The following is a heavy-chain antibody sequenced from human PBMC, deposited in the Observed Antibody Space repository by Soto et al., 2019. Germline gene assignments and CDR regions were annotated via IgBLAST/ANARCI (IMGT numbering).Heavy chain of an antibody. V-gene: IGHV3-7*01. J-gene: IGHJ5*02. CDR1: GFTFSRYW. Sequence: GGSLRLSCAASGFTFSRYWMSWVRQAPGTGLEWVANIKQDGSEKNYVESVKGRFTISRDNARNSLYLQMNSLRAEDTSVYYCAIHHYSAYENWIDPCRQRTLVTVSS. CDR3: AIHHYSAYENWIDP. CDR2: IKQDGSEK. D-gene: IGHD4-17*01.